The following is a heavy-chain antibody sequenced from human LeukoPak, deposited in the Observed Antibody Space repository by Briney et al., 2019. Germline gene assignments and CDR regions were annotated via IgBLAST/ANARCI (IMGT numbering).Heavy chain of an antibody. V-gene: IGHV3-7*01. J-gene: IGHJ6*02. CDR2: IKQDGGEK. CDR1: GFTFSSYW. D-gene: IGHD3-3*01. Sequence: PGGSLRLSCAASGFTFSSYWMSWVRQAPGKGLEWVANIKQDGGEKYYVDSVKGRFTISRDNAKNSLYLQMNSLRAEDTAVYYCARDRRVGIFGVVPLSNYYYYYGMAVWGQGTTVTVSS. CDR3: ARDRRVGIFGVVPLSNYYYYYGMAV.